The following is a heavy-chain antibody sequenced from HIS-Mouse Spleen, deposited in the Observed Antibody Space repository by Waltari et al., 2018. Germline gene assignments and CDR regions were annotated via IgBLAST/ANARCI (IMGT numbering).Heavy chain of an antibody. D-gene: IGHD6-13*01. V-gene: IGHV4-39*07. CDR3: ARDLGYSSSWYHNWFDP. Sequence: QLQLQESGPGLVKPSETLSLTCTVSGGSISRSSYYWGWIRQPPGKGLEWIGSIYYSGSTYYNPSLKSRVTISVDTSKNQFSLKLSSVTAADTAVYYCARDLGYSSSWYHNWFDPWGQGTLVTVSS. CDR1: GGSISRSSYY. CDR2: IYYSGST. J-gene: IGHJ5*02.